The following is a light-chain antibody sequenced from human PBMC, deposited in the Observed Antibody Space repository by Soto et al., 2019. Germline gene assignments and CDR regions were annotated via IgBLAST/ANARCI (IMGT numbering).Light chain of an antibody. Sequence: DIQMTQSPSSLSSSVGDIFTITCRSSQSISSYLNWYQQKPGKAPKLLIYAASSLQSGVPSRFSGSGSGTDFTLTISSLQPEDFATYYCQQSYSTPPGFGQGTRLEIK. CDR2: AAS. CDR1: QSISSY. J-gene: IGKJ5*01. V-gene: IGKV1-39*01. CDR3: QQSYSTPPG.